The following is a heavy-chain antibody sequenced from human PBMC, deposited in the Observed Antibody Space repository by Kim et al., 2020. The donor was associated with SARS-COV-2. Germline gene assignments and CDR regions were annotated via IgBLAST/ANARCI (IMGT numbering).Heavy chain of an antibody. J-gene: IGHJ6*02. Sequence: GGSLRLSCTASGFTFSSYAMSWVRQAPGKGLEWVSAISDGGPRTYYADSGKGRFTISRDNSKNTLYLQMTGLRAEDTAVYYCARNAYFNSGGSYYYGMDVWGQGTTVTVSS. CDR3: ARNAYFNSGGSYYYGMDV. CDR2: ISDGGPRT. CDR1: GFTFSSYA. V-gene: IGHV3-23*01. D-gene: IGHD3-10*01.